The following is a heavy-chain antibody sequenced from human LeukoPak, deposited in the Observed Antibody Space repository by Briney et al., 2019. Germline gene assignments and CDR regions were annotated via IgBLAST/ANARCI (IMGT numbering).Heavy chain of an antibody. D-gene: IGHD2-15*01. CDR3: AKEKSVVSYYFDY. CDR1: GFTFSSDG. J-gene: IGHJ4*02. CDR2: ISYDGGNE. V-gene: IGHV3-30*18. Sequence: RGSLRLSCAASGFTFSSDGMHWVRQTPGKGLEWVAAISYDGGNEHYVDAVKGRFTISRDNSKNVLYLQMNSLRAEDTAVFYCAKEKSVVSYYFDYWGQGTLVTVSS.